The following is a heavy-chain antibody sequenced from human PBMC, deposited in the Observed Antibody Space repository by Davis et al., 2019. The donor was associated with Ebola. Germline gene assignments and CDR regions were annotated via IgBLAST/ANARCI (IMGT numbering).Heavy chain of an antibody. CDR1: GFTFSSYS. CDR3: AGSFHYYDSSGDFDYGMDV. J-gene: IGHJ6*02. D-gene: IGHD3-22*01. V-gene: IGHV3-21*01. CDR2: ISSSSSHI. Sequence: GGSLRPSCPASGFTFSSYSMTWVRQAPGKGLEWVSSISSSSSHIYYAASVKGRFTISRDNAKNSLYLQMNSLRAEDTAVYYCAGSFHYYDSSGDFDYGMDVWGQGTTVTVSS.